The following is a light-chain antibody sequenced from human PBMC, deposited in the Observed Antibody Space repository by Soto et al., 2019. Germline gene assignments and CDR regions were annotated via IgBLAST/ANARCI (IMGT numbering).Light chain of an antibody. CDR2: GAS. Sequence: ASLSKKASQSISSNLAWYQQKPGQAPRLLIYGASSRATGIPDRFSGSGSGTYFTLTSSRLEPDGLAVHSCQQYGTSPPRTYGQGTKGDIK. V-gene: IGKV3-20*01. CDR1: QSISSN. CDR3: QQYGTSPPRT. J-gene: IGKJ1*01.